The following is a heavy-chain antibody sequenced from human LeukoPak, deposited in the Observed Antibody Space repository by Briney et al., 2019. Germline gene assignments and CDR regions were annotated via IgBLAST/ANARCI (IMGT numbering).Heavy chain of an antibody. CDR3: AKDLNPVRIYYFDY. D-gene: IGHD2/OR15-2a*01. J-gene: IGHJ4*02. Sequence: PGRSLRLSCAASGFTFDDYAMHWVRQAPGKGLEWVSGISWNSGSIGYADSVKGRFTISRDNAKNSLYLQMNSLRAEDTALYYCAKDLNPVRIYYFDYWGQGTLVTVSS. CDR2: ISWNSGSI. CDR1: GFTFDDYA. V-gene: IGHV3-9*01.